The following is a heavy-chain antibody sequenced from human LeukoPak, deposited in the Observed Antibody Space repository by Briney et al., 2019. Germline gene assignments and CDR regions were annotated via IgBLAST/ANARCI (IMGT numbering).Heavy chain of an antibody. D-gene: IGHD3-3*01. CDR1: GGSISSSSYY. V-gene: IGHV4-39*01. Sequence: SETLSLTCTVSGGSISSSSYYWGWIRQPPGKGLEWIGSIYYSGSTYYNPSLKSRVTISVDTSKNQFSLKLSSVTAADTAVCYCARSKGTTYDFWSGYYTKYYYYYMDVWGKGTTVTVSS. CDR2: IYYSGST. J-gene: IGHJ6*03. CDR3: ARSKGTTYDFWSGYYTKYYYYYMDV.